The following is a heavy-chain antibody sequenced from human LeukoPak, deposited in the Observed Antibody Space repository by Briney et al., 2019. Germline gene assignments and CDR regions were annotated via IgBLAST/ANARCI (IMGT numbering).Heavy chain of an antibody. Sequence: GGSLRLSCAASGFNLSSYWMHWVRQAPGKGLVWVSRINSDGSSSSYADSVKGRFTISRDNTKNTLYLQMTSLRAEDTAVYYCARGESGSYYYWGQGTLVTVSS. CDR2: INSDGSSS. CDR1: GFNLSSYW. J-gene: IGHJ4*02. V-gene: IGHV3-74*01. D-gene: IGHD1-26*01. CDR3: ARGESGSYYY.